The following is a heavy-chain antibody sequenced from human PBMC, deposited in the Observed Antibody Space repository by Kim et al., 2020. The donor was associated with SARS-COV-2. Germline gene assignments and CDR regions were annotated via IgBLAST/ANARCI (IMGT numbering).Heavy chain of an antibody. CDR1: GYSFTTYD. CDR3: AWRIATPATVWFDT. J-gene: IGHJ5*02. Sequence: ASVKVSCKTSGYSFTTYDINWVRQAAGQGLEWMGWMNPNNGNAGYGQKFQGRVSMTRDTSISSAYMELSSLRFDDSAVYYCAWRIATPATVWFDTWGQGTVVTVSS. D-gene: IGHD2-15*01. CDR2: MNPNNGNA. V-gene: IGHV1-8*01.